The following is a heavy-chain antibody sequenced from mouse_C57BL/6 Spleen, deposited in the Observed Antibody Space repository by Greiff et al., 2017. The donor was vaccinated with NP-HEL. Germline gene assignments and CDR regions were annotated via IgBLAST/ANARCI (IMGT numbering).Heavy chain of an antibody. Sequence: QVHVKQSGAELARPGASVKLSCKASGYTFTSYGISWVKQRTGQGLEWIGEIYPRSGNTYYNEKFKGKATLTADKSSSTAYMELRSLTSEDSAVYFCAREGPAGFAYWGQGTLVTVSA. CDR1: GYTFTSYG. CDR2: IYPRSGNT. D-gene: IGHD6-1*01. V-gene: IGHV1-81*01. CDR3: AREGPAGFAY. J-gene: IGHJ3*01.